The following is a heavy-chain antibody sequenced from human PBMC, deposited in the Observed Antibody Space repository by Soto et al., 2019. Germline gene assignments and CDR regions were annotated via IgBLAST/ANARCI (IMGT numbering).Heavy chain of an antibody. CDR2: IYHRGST. J-gene: IGHJ4*02. CDR1: GGSISSYY. D-gene: IGHD3-10*01. CDR3: ARFGGHHEPLAY. Sequence: SETLSLTCTVSGGSISSYYWSWIRQPPGKGLEWIGYIYHRGSTNYSPSLKSRVAISLDTSENQFSLKVSSVTAADTAVYYCARFGGHHEPLAYWGQRTPVPVSS. V-gene: IGHV4-59*01.